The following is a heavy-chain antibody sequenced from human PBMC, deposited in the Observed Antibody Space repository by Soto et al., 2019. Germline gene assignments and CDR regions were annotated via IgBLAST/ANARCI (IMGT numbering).Heavy chain of an antibody. D-gene: IGHD1-26*01. CDR2: MNPNSGNT. Sequence: GASVKVSCKASGYTFTSYYMHWVRQAPGQGLEWMGWMNPNSGNTGYAQKFQGRVTMTRNTSISTAYMELSSLRSEDTAVYYCARLSGSYHYWGQGTLVTVSS. J-gene: IGHJ4*02. CDR3: ARLSGSYHY. V-gene: IGHV1-8*02. CDR1: GYTFTSYY.